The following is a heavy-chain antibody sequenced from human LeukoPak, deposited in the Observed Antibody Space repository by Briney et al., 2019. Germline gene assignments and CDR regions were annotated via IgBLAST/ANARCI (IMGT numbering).Heavy chain of an antibody. V-gene: IGHV3-23*01. J-gene: IGHJ4*02. D-gene: IGHD5-12*01. CDR2: IVASSGAT. CDR1: GFNFNNYA. CDR3: AKGGYDYVELGYFDS. Sequence: GGSLRLSCAASGFNFNNYAMSWVRQSPGKGLEWVSHIVASSGATFYADSVKGRFTISRDHSKNTLYLQMNSLRAEDTALYYCAKGGYDYVELGYFDSWGQGTLVTVSS.